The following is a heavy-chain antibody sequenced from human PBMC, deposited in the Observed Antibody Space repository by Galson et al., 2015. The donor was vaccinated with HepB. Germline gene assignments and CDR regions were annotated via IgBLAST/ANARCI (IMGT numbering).Heavy chain of an antibody. CDR2: GDWGDDE. Sequence: PALVKPTQTLTLTCTVSGFSLNTSGMCVSWIRQPPGKALEWLARGDWGDDESYNTFLKTRRTISRDTSKDQVGLRMTNKDPADTATYYCARTRIEAADKQGQFYFNGMDVWGQGTTVTVSS. D-gene: IGHD6-13*01. CDR3: ARTRIEAADKQGQFYFNGMDV. J-gene: IGHJ6*02. CDR1: GFSLNTSGMC. V-gene: IGHV2-70*11.